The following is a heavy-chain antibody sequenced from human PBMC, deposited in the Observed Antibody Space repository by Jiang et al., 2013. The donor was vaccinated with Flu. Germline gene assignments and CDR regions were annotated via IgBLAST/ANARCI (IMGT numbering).Heavy chain of an antibody. Sequence: VQLVESGGGVVQPGRSLRLSCAASGFTFSSYAMHWVRQAPGKGLEWVAVISYDGSNKYYADSVKGRFTISRDNSKNTLYLQMNSLRAEDTAVYYCAREGIVVVTAIYYYYYGMDVWGQGTTVTVSS. V-gene: IGHV3-30-3*01. CDR2: ISYDGSNK. D-gene: IGHD2-21*02. CDR1: GFTFSSYA. J-gene: IGHJ6*02. CDR3: AREGIVVVTAIYYYYYGMDV.